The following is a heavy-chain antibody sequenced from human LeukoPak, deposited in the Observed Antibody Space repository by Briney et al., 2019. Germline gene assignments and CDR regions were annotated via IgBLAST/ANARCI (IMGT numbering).Heavy chain of an antibody. CDR2: IYYSGST. CDR3: ASLYYYDSSGYYRDY. Sequence: ESLSLTCTVSGCSISSYYRSWIRQPPGKGLEWLAYIYYSGSTNYNASLKGRVTISVDSSKNQYYLKLSSVTAADTAVYYCASLYYYDSSGYYRDYWGQGTLVTVSS. J-gene: IGHJ4*02. D-gene: IGHD3-22*01. CDR1: GCSISSYY. V-gene: IGHV4-59*01.